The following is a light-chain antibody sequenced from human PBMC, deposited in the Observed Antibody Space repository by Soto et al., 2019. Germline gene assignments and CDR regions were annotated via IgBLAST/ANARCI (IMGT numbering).Light chain of an antibody. CDR1: SSDVGGYNY. CDR2: DVK. V-gene: IGLV2-11*01. J-gene: IGLJ1*01. CDR3: CSYAGSYTFV. Sequence: QSALTQPRSVSGSPGQSVTISCTGTSSDVGGYNYVSWYQQYPGKAPKVMIYDVKTRPSGVPDRFSGSKSGNTASLTISGLPAEDEADYYCCSYAGSYTFVFGTGTKVTVL.